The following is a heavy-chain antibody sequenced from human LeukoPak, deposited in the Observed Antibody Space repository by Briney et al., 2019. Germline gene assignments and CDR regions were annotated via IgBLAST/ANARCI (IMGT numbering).Heavy chain of an antibody. J-gene: IGHJ4*02. CDR1: GFTFTSYS. V-gene: IGHV3-48*01. D-gene: IGHD1-26*01. Sequence: QPGGSLRLSCAASGFTFTSYSMNWVRQVPGKGLEWVSHSSTRTISYADSVKGRFTISRDDAKNSVYLQMNSLRAEDTAVYYCARDDKWAFDYWGRGTLVTVSS. CDR2: SSTRTI. CDR3: ARDDKWAFDY.